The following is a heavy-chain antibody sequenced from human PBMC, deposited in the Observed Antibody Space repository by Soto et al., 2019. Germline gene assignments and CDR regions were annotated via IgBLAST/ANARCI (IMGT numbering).Heavy chain of an antibody. D-gene: IGHD2-8*01. Sequence: QVQLVQSGAEVKKPGSSVKVSCKASGGTFSSYTISWVRQAPGQGLEWMGRIIPILGIANYAQKFQGRVTITADKSTSTAYMERSSLRSEDTVVYYCASPRSLMGGDFDYWGQGTLVTVSS. CDR3: ASPRSLMGGDFDY. CDR2: IIPILGIA. V-gene: IGHV1-69*02. J-gene: IGHJ4*02. CDR1: GGTFSSYT.